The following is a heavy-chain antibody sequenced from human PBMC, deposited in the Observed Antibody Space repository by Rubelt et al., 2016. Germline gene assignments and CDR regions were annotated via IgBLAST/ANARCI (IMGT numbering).Heavy chain of an antibody. V-gene: IGHV3-66*01. Sequence: EVQLVESGGGLVQPGGSLRLSCAASGFTVSSNYMSWVRQAPGKGLEWVSVIYSGGSTYYAEPGKGRFTISRGNSKNTLYLQMNSLRAEDTAVYYCARNWGFDYWGQGTLVTVSS. CDR1: GFTVSSNY. D-gene: IGHD7-27*01. CDR3: ARNWGFDY. CDR2: IYSGGST. J-gene: IGHJ4*02.